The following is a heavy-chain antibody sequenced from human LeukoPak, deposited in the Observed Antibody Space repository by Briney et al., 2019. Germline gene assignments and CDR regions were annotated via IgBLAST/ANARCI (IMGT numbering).Heavy chain of an antibody. CDR2: IYHSGST. J-gene: IGHJ6*03. CDR3: ARSTGTYTYMDV. Sequence: PSETLSLTCTVSSGSISSGYYWSWIRQPPGKGLEWIGSIYHSGSTYYNPSLKSRVTISVDTSNNQFSLKVKSVTAADTAVYYCARSTGTYTYMDVRGKGTTVTVSS. CDR1: SGSISSGYY. V-gene: IGHV4-38-2*02. D-gene: IGHD1/OR15-1a*01.